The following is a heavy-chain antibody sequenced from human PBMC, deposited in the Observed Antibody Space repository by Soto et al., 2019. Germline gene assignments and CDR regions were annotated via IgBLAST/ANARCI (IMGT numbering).Heavy chain of an antibody. CDR1: GFTFSSYG. D-gene: IGHD3-9*01. CDR2: ISYDGSNK. CDR3: AKDPLFYDILTGYSSPGMDV. J-gene: IGHJ6*02. Sequence: GGSLRLSCAASGFTFSSYGMHWVRQAPGKGLEWVAVISYDGSNKYYADSVKGRFTISRDNSKNTLYLQMNSLRAEDTAVYYCAKDPLFYDILTGYSSPGMDVWSQGTTVTVSS. V-gene: IGHV3-30*18.